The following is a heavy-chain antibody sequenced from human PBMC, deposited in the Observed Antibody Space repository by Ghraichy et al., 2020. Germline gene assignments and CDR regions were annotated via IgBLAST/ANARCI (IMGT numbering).Heavy chain of an antibody. CDR3: GTNTDYGSGNLGY. CDR1: GYPLTELS. V-gene: IGHV1-24*01. Sequence: ASVKVSCKVSGYPLTELSMQWVRQAPGKGLEWMGGYDDEPGETVHAQRFQGRITMTEDTSTGTAYLEVSSLRSEDTAVYYCGTNTDYGSGNLGYWGQGTLVTVSS. J-gene: IGHJ4*02. D-gene: IGHD3-10*01. CDR2: YDDEPGET.